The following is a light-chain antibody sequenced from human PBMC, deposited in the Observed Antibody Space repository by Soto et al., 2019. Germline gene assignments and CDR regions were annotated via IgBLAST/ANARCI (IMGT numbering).Light chain of an antibody. Sequence: EIVLTQSPGSLSLAPGERATLSCRATQNVNRNYIGWYQQKLGQAPRLLIYGASTRANGIPDRFSGSGSGTDFTLTISRLEPEDFAGYYCQLYGGSPLLIFGGGTKVEI. CDR3: QLYGGSPLLI. J-gene: IGKJ4*01. CDR2: GAS. CDR1: QNVNRNY. V-gene: IGKV3-20*01.